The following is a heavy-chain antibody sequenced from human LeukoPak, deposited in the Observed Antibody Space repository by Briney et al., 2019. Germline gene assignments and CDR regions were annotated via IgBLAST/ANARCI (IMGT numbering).Heavy chain of an antibody. V-gene: IGHV4-59*01. CDR1: GGSISSYY. Sequence: SETLSLTCTVSGGSISSYYWIWIRQSPGKGLEWIGYIYYSGSTNYNPSLKSRVAMSIDTSRNQFSLKLSSVTAADTAVYYCVRRLDTDYGQYYDSWGQGILVTVSS. D-gene: IGHD4-17*01. CDR3: VRRLDTDYGQYYDS. J-gene: IGHJ4*02. CDR2: IYYSGST.